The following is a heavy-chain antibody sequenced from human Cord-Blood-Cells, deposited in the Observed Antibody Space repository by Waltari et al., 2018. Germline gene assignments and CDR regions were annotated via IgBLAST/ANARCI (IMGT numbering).Heavy chain of an antibody. CDR2: ISYDGSNK. CDR3: AKDLSDWSSGSPFDY. J-gene: IGHJ4*02. Sequence: QVQLVESGGGVVQPGRSLRLSCAASGFTFSSYGMHWVRQAPGKGLEWVAVISYDGSNKYYADSVKGRFTISRDNSKNTLYLQMNSLRAEDTAVYYCAKDLSDWSSGSPFDYWGQGTLVTVSS. V-gene: IGHV3-30*18. D-gene: IGHD3-10*01. CDR1: GFTFSSYG.